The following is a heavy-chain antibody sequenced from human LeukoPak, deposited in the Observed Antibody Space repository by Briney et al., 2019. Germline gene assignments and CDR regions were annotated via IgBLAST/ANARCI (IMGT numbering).Heavy chain of an antibody. J-gene: IGHJ4*02. CDR3: ANLKSTSRPLDY. D-gene: IGHD2-2*01. Sequence: GGSLRLSCAASGFTFSSYAMSWVRQAPGKGLEWVSAISGSGGSTYYADSVKGRFTISRDNSKNTLYLQMSSLRAEDTAEYYCANLKSTSRPLDYWGQGTLVTVSS. CDR1: GFTFSSYA. CDR2: ISGSGGST. V-gene: IGHV3-23*01.